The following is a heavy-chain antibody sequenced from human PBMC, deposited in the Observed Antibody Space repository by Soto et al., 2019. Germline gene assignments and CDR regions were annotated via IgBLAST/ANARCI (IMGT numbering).Heavy chain of an antibody. CDR3: ARDMVRGDDYYYGMDV. CDR1: GFTFSSYG. Sequence: TGRSLRLSWAASGFTFSSYGMHWVRQAPGKGLEWVAVIWYDGSNKYYADSVKGRFTISRDNSKNTLYLQMNSLRAEDTAVYYCARDMVRGDDYYYGMDVWGQGTTVTVSS. D-gene: IGHD3-10*01. V-gene: IGHV3-33*08. CDR2: IWYDGSNK. J-gene: IGHJ6*02.